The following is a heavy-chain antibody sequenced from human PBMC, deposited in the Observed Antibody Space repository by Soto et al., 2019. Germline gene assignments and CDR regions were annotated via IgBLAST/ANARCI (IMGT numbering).Heavy chain of an antibody. CDR1: GGSVSSGSYY. J-gene: IGHJ5*02. D-gene: IGHD6-19*01. CDR2: IYYSGST. Sequence: KPSETLSLTCTVSGGSVSSGSYYWSWIRQPPGKGLEWIGYIYYSGSTNYNPSLKSRVTISVDTSKNQFSLKLSSVTAADTAVYYCARVEYEAVSHEDLWFDPWGQGTLVTVSS. V-gene: IGHV4-61*01. CDR3: ARVEYEAVSHEDLWFDP.